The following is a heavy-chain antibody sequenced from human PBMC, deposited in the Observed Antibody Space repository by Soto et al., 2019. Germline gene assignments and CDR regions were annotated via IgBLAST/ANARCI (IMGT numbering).Heavy chain of an antibody. V-gene: IGHV3-30*18. CDR3: AKDHTIFGVALAVDY. CDR1: GFTFSSYG. Sequence: PGGSLRLSCAASGFTFSSYGMHWVRQAPGKGLEWVAVISYDGSNKYYADSVKGRFTISRDNSKNTLYLQMNSLRAEDTAVYYCAKDHTIFGVALAVDYWGQGTLVTVSS. D-gene: IGHD3-3*01. CDR2: ISYDGSNK. J-gene: IGHJ4*02.